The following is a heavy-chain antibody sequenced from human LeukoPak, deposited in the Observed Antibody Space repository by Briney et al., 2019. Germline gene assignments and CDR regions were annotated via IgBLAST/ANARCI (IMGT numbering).Heavy chain of an antibody. CDR2: IYYSGST. Sequence: PSETLSLTCTVSGGSISSYYWSWIRQPPGKGLEWIGYIYYSGSTNYNPSLKSRVTISVDTSKNQFSLKLSSVTAADTAVYYCARGTPYYYDSSGYSFFDYWGQGTLVTVSS. CDR1: GGSISSYY. CDR3: ARGTPYYYDSSGYSFFDY. V-gene: IGHV4-59*01. D-gene: IGHD3-22*01. J-gene: IGHJ4*02.